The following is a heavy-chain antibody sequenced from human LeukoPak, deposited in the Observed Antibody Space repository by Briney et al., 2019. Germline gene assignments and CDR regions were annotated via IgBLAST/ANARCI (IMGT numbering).Heavy chain of an antibody. V-gene: IGHV3-30-3*01. CDR1: GFTFSSYA. CDR2: ISYDGSNK. CDR3: AREGTLGVYFDY. J-gene: IGHJ4*02. Sequence: GRSLRLSCAASGFTFSSYAMHWVRRAPGKGLEWVAVISYDGSNKYYTDSVKGRFTISRDNSKNTLYLQMNSLRAEDTAVYYCAREGTLGVYFDYWGQGTLVTVSS.